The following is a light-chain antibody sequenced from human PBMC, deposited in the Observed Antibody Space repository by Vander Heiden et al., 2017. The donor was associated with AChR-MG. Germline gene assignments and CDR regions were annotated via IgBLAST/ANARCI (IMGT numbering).Light chain of an antibody. CDR3: QQSDSTPPWT. CDR2: AAC. J-gene: IGKJ1*01. V-gene: IGKV1-39*01. Sequence: DIQMTQSPSSLSASVGDRVTITCRASQSISSYLNWYQQKPGKAPKLLIYAACSLQSGVPSRFSGRGYGTDFTLTSSRRQPEDFATYYCQQSDSTPPWTFGQGTKVEIK. CDR1: QSISSY.